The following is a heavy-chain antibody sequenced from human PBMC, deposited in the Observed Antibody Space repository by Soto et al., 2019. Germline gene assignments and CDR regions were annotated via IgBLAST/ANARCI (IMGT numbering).Heavy chain of an antibody. CDR3: ARGNDYGDPGGDY. J-gene: IGHJ4*02. Sequence: QVQLVQSGAEVKKPGSSVKVSCKASGGTFSSYTISWVRQAPGQRLEWMGRIIPILGIANYAQKFQGRVTITADKSTSTAYMELSSLRSEDTAVYYCARGNDYGDPGGDYWGQGTLVTVSS. CDR2: IIPILGIA. D-gene: IGHD4-17*01. CDR1: GGTFSSYT. V-gene: IGHV1-69*02.